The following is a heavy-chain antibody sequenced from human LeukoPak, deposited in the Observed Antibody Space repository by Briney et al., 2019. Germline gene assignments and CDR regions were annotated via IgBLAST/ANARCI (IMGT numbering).Heavy chain of an antibody. CDR3: TRDPRYYDSSGYYYDSDY. J-gene: IGHJ4*02. CDR2: IRSKAYGGTT. CDR1: GFTFGDYA. V-gene: IGHV3-49*03. D-gene: IGHD3-22*01. Sequence: GGSLRLSCTASGFTFGDYAMSWFRQAPGKGLEWVGFIRSKAYGGTTEYAASVKGRFTISRDDSKSIAYLQMNSLKTEDTAVYYCTRDPRYYDSSGYYYDSDYWGQGTLVTVSS.